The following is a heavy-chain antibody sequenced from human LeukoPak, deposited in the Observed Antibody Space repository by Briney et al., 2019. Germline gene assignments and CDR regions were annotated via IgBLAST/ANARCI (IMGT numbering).Heavy chain of an antibody. Sequence: PSETLSLTCTVSGGSISSHYWNWIRQPAGKGLEWIGRMFIRGSANYSPSLKSRVSMSLDKSRSQFSLNLSSVTAADTAVYYCARDQGWVGVSVSLDLWGPGTLVTVS. CDR1: GGSISSHY. D-gene: IGHD3-3*01. J-gene: IGHJ5*02. CDR2: MFIRGSA. CDR3: ARDQGWVGVSVSLDL. V-gene: IGHV4-4*07.